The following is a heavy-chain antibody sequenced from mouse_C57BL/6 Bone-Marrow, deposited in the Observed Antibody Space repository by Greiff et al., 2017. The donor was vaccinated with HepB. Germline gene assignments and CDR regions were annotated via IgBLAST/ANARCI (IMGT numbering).Heavy chain of an antibody. V-gene: IGHV3-6*01. CDR3: ARKKSYFDY. CDR1: GYSITSGYY. CDR2: ISYDGSN. J-gene: IGHJ2*01. Sequence: EVKLMESGPGLVKPSQSLSLTCSVTGYSITSGYYWNWIRQFPGNKLEWMGYISYDGSNNYNPSLKNRISITRDTSKNQFFLKLNSVTTEDTATYYCARKKSYFDYWGQGTTLTVSS. D-gene: IGHD6-2*01.